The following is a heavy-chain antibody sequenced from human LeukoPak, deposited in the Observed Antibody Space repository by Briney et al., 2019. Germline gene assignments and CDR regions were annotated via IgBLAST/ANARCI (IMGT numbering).Heavy chain of an antibody. CDR2: IYHSGST. Sequence: GSLRLSCAASGFTFSSYWMSWVRQAPGKGLEWIGEIYHSGSTNYNPSLKSRVTISVDMSKNQFSLKLSSVTAADTAVYYCARENSGVVVSLDYWGQGTLVTVSS. J-gene: IGHJ4*02. V-gene: IGHV4-4*02. CDR1: GFTFSSYW. CDR3: ARENSGVVVSLDY. D-gene: IGHD3-22*01.